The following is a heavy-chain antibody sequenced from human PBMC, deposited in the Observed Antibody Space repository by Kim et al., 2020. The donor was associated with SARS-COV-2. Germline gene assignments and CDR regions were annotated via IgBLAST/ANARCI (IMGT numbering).Heavy chain of an antibody. CDR3: ARHGHSGYSGYDSLYYYGMDV. V-gene: IGHV5-51*01. D-gene: IGHD5-12*01. CDR1: GYSFTSYW. J-gene: IGHJ6*02. CDR2: IYPGDSDT. Sequence: GESLKISCKGSGYSFTSYWIGWVRQMPGKGLEWMGIIYPGDSDTRYSPSFQGQVTISADKSISTAYLQWSSLKASDTAMYYCARHGHSGYSGYDSLYYYGMDVWGQGTTVTVSS.